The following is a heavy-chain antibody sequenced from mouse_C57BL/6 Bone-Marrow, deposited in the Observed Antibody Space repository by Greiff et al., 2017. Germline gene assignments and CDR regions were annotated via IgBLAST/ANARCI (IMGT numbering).Heavy chain of an antibody. CDR1: GYSFTSYY. D-gene: IGHD2-2*01. CDR2: IYPGSGNT. V-gene: IGHV1-66*01. CDR3: AREVIYGYAPAMDY. J-gene: IGHJ4*01. Sequence: VQLQQSGPELVKPGASVKISCKASGYSFTSYYIHWVKQRPGQGLEWIGWIYPGSGNTKYTEKFQGKATLTADTSSSTAYMQLSSLTYEDSAVYYCAREVIYGYAPAMDYWGQGTSVTVSS.